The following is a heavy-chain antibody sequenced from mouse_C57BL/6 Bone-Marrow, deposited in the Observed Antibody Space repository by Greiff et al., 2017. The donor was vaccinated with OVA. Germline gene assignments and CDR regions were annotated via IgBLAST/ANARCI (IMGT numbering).Heavy chain of an antibody. D-gene: IGHD2-4*01. J-gene: IGHJ3*01. CDR1: GYAFSSYW. CDR3: ARFRLRAWFAY. V-gene: IGHV1-80*01. Sequence: VKLVESGAELVKPGASVKISCKASGYAFSSYWMNWVKQRPGKGLEWIGQIYPGDGDTNYNGKFKGKATLTADKSSSTAYMQLSSLTSEDSAVYFCARFRLRAWFAYWGQGTLVTVSA. CDR2: IYPGDGDT.